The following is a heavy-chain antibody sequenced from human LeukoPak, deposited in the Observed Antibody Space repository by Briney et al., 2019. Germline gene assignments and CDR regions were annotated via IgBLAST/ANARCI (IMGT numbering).Heavy chain of an antibody. D-gene: IGHD3-9*01. J-gene: IGHJ6*03. CDR2: IILIFGTA. CDR1: GGTFSSYA. CDR3: ARELRYFDWTERAYYMDV. Sequence: SVKASCKASGGTFSSYAISWVRQAPAEGLEWVGGIILIFGTANYAQKFQGRVTTTADESTRNAYMELTSLRSEDTLGYYCARELRYFDWTERAYYMDVWGKGTTVTVSS. V-gene: IGHV1-69*01.